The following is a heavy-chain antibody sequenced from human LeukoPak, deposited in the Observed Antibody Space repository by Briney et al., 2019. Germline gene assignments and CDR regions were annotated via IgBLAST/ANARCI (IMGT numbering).Heavy chain of an antibody. CDR2: ISYDGGNK. J-gene: IGHJ4*02. CDR3: AKDLYDILTGYPWFY. V-gene: IGHV3-30*18. Sequence: PGGSLRLSCAASEFTFSSYGMHWVRQAPGKGLEWVAVISYDGGNKYYADSVKGRFTISRDNSKNTLYLQMNSLRAEDTAVYYCAKDLYDILTGYPWFYWGQGTLVTVSS. D-gene: IGHD3-9*01. CDR1: EFTFSSYG.